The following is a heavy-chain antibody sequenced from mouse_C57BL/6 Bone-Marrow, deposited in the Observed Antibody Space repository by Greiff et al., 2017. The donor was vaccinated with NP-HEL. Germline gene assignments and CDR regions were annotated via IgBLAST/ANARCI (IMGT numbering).Heavy chain of an antibody. CDR1: GFNIKDYY. CDR2: IDPEDGDT. Sequence: VQLKESGAELVRPGASVKLSCTASGFNIKDYYMHWVKQRPEQGLEWIGRIDPEDGDTEYDPKVQGKATMTADTSSNTAYLQLSSLASEDTAVYYCTTWDYSGAHYAMAYWGQGTSVTVSS. D-gene: IGHD1-1*01. V-gene: IGHV14-1*01. CDR3: TTWDYSGAHYAMAY. J-gene: IGHJ4*01.